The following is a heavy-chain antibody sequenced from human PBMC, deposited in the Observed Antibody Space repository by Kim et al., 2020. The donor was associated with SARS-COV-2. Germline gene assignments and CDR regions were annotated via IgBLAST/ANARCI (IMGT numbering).Heavy chain of an antibody. V-gene: IGHV3-15*01. Sequence: VKGRFTISRDDSKNTLYLQMNSLKTEDTAVYYCTTDLMPSVWFGELFSGGWGQGTLVTVSS. D-gene: IGHD3-10*01. CDR3: TTDLMPSVWFGELFSGG. J-gene: IGHJ4*02.